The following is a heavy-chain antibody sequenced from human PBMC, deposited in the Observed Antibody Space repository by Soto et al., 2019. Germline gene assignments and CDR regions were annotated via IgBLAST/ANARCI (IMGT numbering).Heavy chain of an antibody. CDR1: GYTFTSYG. Sequence: GASVKVSCKASGYTFTSYGISWVRQAPGQGLEWMGWISAYNGNKNYAQKLQGRVTMTTDKSTSTAYMELRSLRFEDTAVYYCASGRADSSGYYDYWGQGTLVTVSS. CDR3: ASGRADSSGYYDY. CDR2: ISAYNGNK. V-gene: IGHV1-18*01. J-gene: IGHJ4*02. D-gene: IGHD3-22*01.